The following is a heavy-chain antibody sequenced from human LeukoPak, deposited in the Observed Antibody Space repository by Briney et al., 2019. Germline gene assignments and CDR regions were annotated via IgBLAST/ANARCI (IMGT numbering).Heavy chain of an antibody. D-gene: IGHD2-2*01. Sequence: SETLSLTCAVYGGSFSGYYWSWIRQPPGKGLEWIGEINHSGSTNYNPSLKSRVTISVDTSKNQFSLKLSSVTAADTAVYYCARQVRMPGLLRRSMYYFDYWGQGTLVTVSS. V-gene: IGHV4-34*01. CDR1: GGSFSGYY. CDR3: ARQVRMPGLLRRSMYYFDY. CDR2: INHSGST. J-gene: IGHJ4*02.